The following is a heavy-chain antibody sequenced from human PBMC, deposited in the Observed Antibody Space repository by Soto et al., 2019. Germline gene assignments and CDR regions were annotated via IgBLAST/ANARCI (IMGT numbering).Heavy chain of an antibody. Sequence: PSETLSLTCSVSGVSISSSSYYWGWIRQPPGKGLEWIGSIYYSGTTFHNPSLKSRVSISVDTSKNHFSLNLTSVTAADTAVYYCAIQGTRLWSIITIVAASTFDSWGQGTTVTVSS. D-gene: IGHD3-10*01. J-gene: IGHJ3*02. CDR3: AIQGTRLWSIITIVAASTFDS. CDR1: GVSISSSSYY. V-gene: IGHV4-39*01. CDR2: IYYSGTT.